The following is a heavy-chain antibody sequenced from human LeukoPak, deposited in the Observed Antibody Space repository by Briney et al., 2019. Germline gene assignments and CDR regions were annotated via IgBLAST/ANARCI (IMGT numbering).Heavy chain of an antibody. CDR3: ARETMVVVPAAIASRGYYYYYYMDV. J-gene: IGHJ6*03. CDR2: FSSSNSYI. D-gene: IGHD2-2*01. Sequence: GGSLRLSCAASGFTFSDYSMNWVRQAPGNGLDWVSSFSSSNSYIKYADSVKGRFTISRDNAKNSLYLQMNSLRAEDTAVYYCARETMVVVPAAIASRGYYYYYYMDVWGKGTTVTVSS. V-gene: IGHV3-21*01. CDR1: GFTFSDYS.